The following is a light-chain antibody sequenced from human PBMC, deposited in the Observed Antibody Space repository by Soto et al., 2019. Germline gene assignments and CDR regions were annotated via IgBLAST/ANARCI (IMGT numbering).Light chain of an antibody. CDR2: DVS. J-gene: IGLJ1*01. CDR1: SSDVGSYNY. V-gene: IGLV2-14*03. Sequence: QSVLTQPASVSGSPGQSIAISCTGTSSDVGSYNYVSWYQQHPGKAPKLMINDVSNRPSGVSDRFSGSKSGNTASLTISGLQAEDEADYFCNSYTSSSTYVLGTGTKVTVL. CDR3: NSYTSSSTYV.